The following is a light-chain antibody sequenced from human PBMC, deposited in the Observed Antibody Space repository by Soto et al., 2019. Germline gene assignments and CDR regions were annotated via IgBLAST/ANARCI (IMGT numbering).Light chain of an antibody. J-gene: IGKJ1*01. CDR1: QSASRIY. CDR2: GAS. V-gene: IGKV3-20*01. CDR3: QQYGSSST. Sequence: VVLTQSPGTLSLSPGETTTLXCRASQSASRIYLARYQHAPAQAPSLLIYGASSRDTGITERFSGSGSGTDFNITISRLEPEDFAVYDCQQYGSSSTFGQGTKVDIK.